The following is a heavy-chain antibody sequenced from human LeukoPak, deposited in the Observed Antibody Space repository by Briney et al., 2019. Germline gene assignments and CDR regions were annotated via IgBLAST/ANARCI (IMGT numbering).Heavy chain of an antibody. D-gene: IGHD3-10*01. J-gene: IGHJ3*02. CDR2: ISSSGSTI. V-gene: IGHV3-48*03. Sequence: PGGSLRLSCAASGFTFTNYEMNWVRQAPGKGLEWVSFISSSGSTIYYADSVKGRFTICRDNAKNSLYLQMNSLRAEDTAVYYCARGDRRSESYYGAFDIWGQGTMVTVSS. CDR1: GFTFTNYE. CDR3: ARGDRRSESYYGAFDI.